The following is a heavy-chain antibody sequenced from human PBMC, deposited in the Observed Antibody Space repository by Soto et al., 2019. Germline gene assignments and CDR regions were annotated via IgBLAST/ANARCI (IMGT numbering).Heavy chain of an antibody. V-gene: IGHV1-69*13. CDR1: GGTFSSYA. CDR2: IIPIFGTA. CDR3: ARDAYCGGDCYTTSFDP. J-gene: IGHJ5*02. Sequence: SVKVSCKASGGTFSSYAISWVRQAPGQGLEWMGGIIPIFGTANYAQKFQGRVTITADESTSTAYMELSSLRSEDTAVYYCARDAYCGGDCYTTSFDPSAQGTLVTVSS. D-gene: IGHD2-21*02.